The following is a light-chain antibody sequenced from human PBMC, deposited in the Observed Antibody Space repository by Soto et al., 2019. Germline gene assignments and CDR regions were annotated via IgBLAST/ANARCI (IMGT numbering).Light chain of an antibody. V-gene: IGKV1D-16*01. J-gene: IGKJ1*01. CDR3: QQYNNDVQP. CDR2: AAS. CDR1: QGFSTW. Sequence: DMQVAESLTTVSACVGDIVTSSCRASQGFSTWLAWYQQKPGKAPKLLIYAASTLQSGVPPRFSGSGSVTEFTLTISSLQPDYVATYYCQQYNNDVQPFGQGTKAAI.